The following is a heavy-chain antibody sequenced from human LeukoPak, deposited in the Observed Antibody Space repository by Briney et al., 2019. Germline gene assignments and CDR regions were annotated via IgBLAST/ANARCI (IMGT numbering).Heavy chain of an antibody. V-gene: IGHV3-21*01. D-gene: IGHD6-13*01. J-gene: IGHJ4*02. CDR3: ARVKNHRGIAVAGSDY. CDR2: ISSSSSYI. Sequence: PGGSLRLSCAASGFTFSSYTMNWVRQAPGKGLELVSSISSSSSYIYYADSVKGRFTISRDNAKNSLYLQMNSLRAEDTAVYYCARVKNHRGIAVAGSDYWGQGTLVTVSS. CDR1: GFTFSSYT.